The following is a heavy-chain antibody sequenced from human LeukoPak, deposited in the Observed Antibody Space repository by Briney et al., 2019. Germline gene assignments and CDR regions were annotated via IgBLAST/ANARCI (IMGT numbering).Heavy chain of an antibody. J-gene: IGHJ4*02. CDR3: AKHFPKTVVPAAIDDY. D-gene: IGHD2-2*02. V-gene: IGHV3-23*01. CDR1: GFTFSSYT. CDR2: ISGSGGST. Sequence: PGGSLRLSCAASGFTFSSYTMSWVRQAPGKGLEWVSAISGSGGSTYYADSVKGRFTISRDNSKNTLYLQMNSLRAEDTAVYYCAKHFPKTVVPAAIDDYWGQGNLVTVSS.